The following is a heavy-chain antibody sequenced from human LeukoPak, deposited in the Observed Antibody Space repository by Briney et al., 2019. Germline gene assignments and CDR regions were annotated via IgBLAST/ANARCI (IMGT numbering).Heavy chain of an antibody. CDR2: IYYSGST. CDR1: GGSISSGDYY. V-gene: IGHV4-30-4*01. Sequence: SETLSLTCTVSGGSISSGDYYWSWIRQPPGKGLEWIGYIYYSGSTYYNPSLKSRVTISVDTSENQFSLKLSSVTAADTAVYYCARGRGYCSSTSCVRYYYYYYGMDVWGQGTTVTVSS. CDR3: ARGRGYCSSTSCVRYYYYYYGMDV. J-gene: IGHJ6*02. D-gene: IGHD2-2*01.